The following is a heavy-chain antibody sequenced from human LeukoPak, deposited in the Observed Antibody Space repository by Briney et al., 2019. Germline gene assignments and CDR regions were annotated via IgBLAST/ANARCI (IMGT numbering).Heavy chain of an antibody. CDR3: AKSGDGAAFFQH. Sequence: GGSLRLSCAASGFTFSDYAMSWVRQAPGKGLEWLATISGRGDGTYYADSAKGRFTISRDNSKNTLYLQMSSLRVDSTAIYYCAKSGDGAAFFQHWGQGTLVTVSS. CDR2: ISGRGDGT. V-gene: IGHV3-23*01. D-gene: IGHD4/OR15-4a*01. J-gene: IGHJ1*01. CDR1: GFTFSDYA.